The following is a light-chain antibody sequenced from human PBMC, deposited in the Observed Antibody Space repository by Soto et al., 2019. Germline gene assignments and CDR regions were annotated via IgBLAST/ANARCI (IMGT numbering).Light chain of an antibody. CDR3: SSYRTSTTVDVI. Sequence: QSVLTQPASVSGAPGQSITISCTGTSGDIGGYNYVSWYQQHPGNAPKLMIDEVSNRPSGVSDRFSGSKSGNTASLTSSGLQAEDEASYYCSSYRTSTTVDVIFGGGTKLPVL. V-gene: IGLV2-14*01. CDR1: SGDIGGYNY. CDR2: EVS. J-gene: IGLJ2*01.